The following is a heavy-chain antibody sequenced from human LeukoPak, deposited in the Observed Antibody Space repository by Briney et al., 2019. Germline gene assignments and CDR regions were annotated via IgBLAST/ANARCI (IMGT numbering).Heavy chain of an antibody. CDR3: AREESGSSGWYDY. D-gene: IGHD6-19*01. Sequence: PGGSLRLSCAASGFTFSSYWMHWVRQAPGKGLVWVSSISSRSTYIYYADSVKGRFTISRDNAKNSLYLQMNSLRAEDTAVYYCAREESGSSGWYDYWGQGTLVTVSS. CDR1: GFTFSSYW. J-gene: IGHJ4*02. CDR2: ISSRSTYI. V-gene: IGHV3-21*01.